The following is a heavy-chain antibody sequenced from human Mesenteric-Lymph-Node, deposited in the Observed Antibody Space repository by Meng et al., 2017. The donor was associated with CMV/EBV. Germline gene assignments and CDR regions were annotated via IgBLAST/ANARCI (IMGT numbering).Heavy chain of an antibody. CDR3: ARCSSTSCYLLDP. CDR2: IYYSGST. Sequence: SETLSLTCTVSGGSISSYYWSWIRQPPGKGLEWIGYIYYSGSTNYNPSLKSRVTISVDTSKNQFSLKLSSVTAADTAVYYCARCSSTSCYLLDPWGQGTLVTVSS. CDR1: GGSISSYY. D-gene: IGHD2-2*01. V-gene: IGHV4-59*01. J-gene: IGHJ5*02.